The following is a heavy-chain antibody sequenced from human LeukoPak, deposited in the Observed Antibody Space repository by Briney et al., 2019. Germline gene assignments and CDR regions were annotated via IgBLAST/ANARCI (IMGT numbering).Heavy chain of an antibody. V-gene: IGHV3-53*01. CDR3: ARDRYYDSSGYYGGYFDY. J-gene: IGHJ4*02. CDR1: GFTVSSNY. D-gene: IGHD3-22*01. Sequence: GGSLRLSCAASGFTVSSNYMSWVRQALGKGLEWVSVIYSGGSTYYPDSVKGRFTISRDNSKNTLYLQMNSLRAEDTAVYYCARDRYYDSSGYYGGYFDYWGQGTLVTVSS. CDR2: IYSGGST.